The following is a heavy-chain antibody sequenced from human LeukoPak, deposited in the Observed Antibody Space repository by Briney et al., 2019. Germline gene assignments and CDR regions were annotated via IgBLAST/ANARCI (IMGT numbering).Heavy chain of an antibody. CDR1: GYTFTSYA. D-gene: IGHD3-22*01. J-gene: IGHJ4*02. CDR2: INAGNGNT. CDR3: ARDVLNYYDSSGYNDY. V-gene: IGHV1-3*01. Sequence: GASVKVSCKASGYTFTSYAMHWVRQAPGQRLEWMGWINAGNGNTKYSQKFQGRVTITRDTSASTAYMELSSLRSEDTAVYYCARDVLNYYDSSGYNDYWGQGTLVTVSS.